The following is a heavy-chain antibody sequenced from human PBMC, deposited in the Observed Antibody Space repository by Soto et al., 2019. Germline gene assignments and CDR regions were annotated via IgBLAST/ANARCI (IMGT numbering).Heavy chain of an antibody. CDR1: GFTFTSSS. Sequence: ASVKVSCKASGFTFTSSSVQWVRQSRGQRLEWIGWIVVGSGNTNYAQKFQERVTITRDMSTSTAYMELSSLRSEDTAVYYCAADLPTVVQPEWGQGTLVTVPQ. CDR2: IVVGSGNT. J-gene: IGHJ4*02. CDR3: AADLPTVVQPE. D-gene: IGHD2-15*01. V-gene: IGHV1-58*01.